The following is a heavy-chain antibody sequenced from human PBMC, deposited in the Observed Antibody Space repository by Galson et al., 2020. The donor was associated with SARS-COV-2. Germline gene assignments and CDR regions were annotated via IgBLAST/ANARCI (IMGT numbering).Heavy chain of an antibody. CDR3: AREGTYYYGSGSHHLDV. D-gene: IGHD3-10*01. CDR2: IWYDGSNK. CDR1: GFTFSSYG. J-gene: IGHJ6*02. V-gene: IGHV3-33*01. Sequence: GGSLRLSCAASGFTFSSYGMHWVRQAPGKGLEWVAVIWYDGSNKYYADSVKGRFTISRDNSKNTLYLQMNSLRAEDTAVYYCAREGTYYYGSGSHHLDVWGQGTTVTVSS.